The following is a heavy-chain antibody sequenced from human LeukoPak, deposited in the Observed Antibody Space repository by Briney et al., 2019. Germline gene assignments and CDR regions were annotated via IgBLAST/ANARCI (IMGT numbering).Heavy chain of an antibody. V-gene: IGHV3-23*01. D-gene: IGHD6-19*01. CDR1: GFTFSNYG. Sequence: GGSLRLSCAASGFTFSNYGMSWVRQAPGKGLEWVSAISGSGGSTDYVDSVKGRFTISRDNSKNTLYLQMNSLRAEDTAVYYCAKGGGWLFSSAYSSFYMDVGGKGTTVTISS. J-gene: IGHJ6*03. CDR3: AKGGGWLFSSAYSSFYMDV. CDR2: ISGSGGST.